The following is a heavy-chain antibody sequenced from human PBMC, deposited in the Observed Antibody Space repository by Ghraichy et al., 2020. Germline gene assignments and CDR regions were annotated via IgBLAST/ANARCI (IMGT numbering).Heavy chain of an antibody. V-gene: IGHV3-21*01. Sequence: GGSLRLSCAASGFTFSSYSMNWVRQAPGKGLEWVSSISSSSSYIYYADSVKGRFTISRDNAKNSLYLQMNSLRAEDTAVYYCARLMVRGVKYYFDYWGQGTLVTVSS. J-gene: IGHJ4*02. CDR2: ISSSSSYI. D-gene: IGHD3-10*01. CDR1: GFTFSSYS. CDR3: ARLMVRGVKYYFDY.